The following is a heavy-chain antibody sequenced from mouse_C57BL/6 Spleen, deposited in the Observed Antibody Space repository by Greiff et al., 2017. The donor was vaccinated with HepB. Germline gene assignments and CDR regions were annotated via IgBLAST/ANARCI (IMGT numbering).Heavy chain of an antibody. CDR3: ARGSSGYGAY. J-gene: IGHJ3*01. Sequence: QVQLQQPGAELVRPGSSVKLSCKASGYTFTSYWMHWVKQRPIQGLEWIGNIDPSDSETHYNQKFKDKATLTVDKSSSTAYMQLSSLTSEDSAVYYCARGSSGYGAYWGQGTLVTVSA. CDR1: GYTFTSYW. CDR2: IDPSDSET. V-gene: IGHV1-52*01. D-gene: IGHD3-2*02.